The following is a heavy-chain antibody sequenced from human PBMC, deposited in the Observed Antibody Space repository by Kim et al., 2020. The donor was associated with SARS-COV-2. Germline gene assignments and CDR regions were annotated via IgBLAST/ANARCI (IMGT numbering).Heavy chain of an antibody. D-gene: IGHD6-13*01. CDR2: ISSSSGKI. V-gene: IGHV3-48*02. CDR1: GFTFSNYA. J-gene: IGHJ4*02. CDR3: ARDRSLGSTWYYYFDY. Sequence: GGSLRLSCAASGFTFSNYAINWVRQAPGKGLEWVSYISSSSGKIDYADSVKGRFTISRDNAKNSVYLQMNSLRDEDTAVYYCARDRSLGSTWYYYFDYWGQGALVAASS.